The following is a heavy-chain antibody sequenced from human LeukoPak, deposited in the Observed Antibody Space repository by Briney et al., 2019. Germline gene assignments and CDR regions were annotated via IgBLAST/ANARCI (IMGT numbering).Heavy chain of an antibody. V-gene: IGHV3-21*01. CDR1: GFTLSSYS. J-gene: IGHJ4*02. CDR3: ATTGAVAGTY. D-gene: IGHD6-19*01. Sequence: GGSLRLSCAASGFTLSSYSMNWVRQAPGKGLEWVSSISSSSSYIYYADSVKGRFTISRDNAKNSLYLQMNSLRAEDTAVYYCATTGAVAGTYWGQGTLVTVSS. CDR2: ISSSSSYI.